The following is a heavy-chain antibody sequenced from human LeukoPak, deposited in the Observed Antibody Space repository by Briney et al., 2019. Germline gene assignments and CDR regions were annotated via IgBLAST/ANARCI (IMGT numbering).Heavy chain of an antibody. J-gene: IGHJ4*02. CDR1: GFPFNTFT. CDR2: IRSSASNI. Sequence: GGSLRLSCAASGFPFNTFTMNWVRQAPGKGLEWVSSIRSSASNIYYADSVKGRFTISRDNAKNSLYLQMNSLRAEDTAVYYCASVRIAAADSYWGQGTLVTVSS. CDR3: ASVRIAAADSY. D-gene: IGHD6-13*01. V-gene: IGHV3-21*01.